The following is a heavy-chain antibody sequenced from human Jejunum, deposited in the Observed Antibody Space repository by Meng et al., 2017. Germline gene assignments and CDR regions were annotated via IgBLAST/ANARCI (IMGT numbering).Heavy chain of an antibody. V-gene: IGHV1-18*01. D-gene: IGHD1-26*01. J-gene: IGHJ4*02. CDR1: GYTFTSYG. CDR3: ARDYSGTSYRYSDY. CDR2: ISVYHGNT. Sequence: QVQLVQSGAEVKTPVASVKVSCKTSGYTFTSYGISWVRQAPGQGLEWMGWISVYHGNTNYAQKLQGRVTMTTDTSTSTAYMELRSLRSDDTAVYFCARDYSGTSYRYSDYWGQGTLVTVSS.